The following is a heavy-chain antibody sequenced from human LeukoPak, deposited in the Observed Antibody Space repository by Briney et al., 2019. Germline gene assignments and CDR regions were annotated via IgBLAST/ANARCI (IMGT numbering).Heavy chain of an antibody. CDR3: ERSEKNYDFWTGEDY. Sequence: GGSLRLSCAASGFTFSDYYMTWLRQPPGKELEWISYISNSGSTLDYAGSVKGRFTISRDNAKNSVSLQMNSLRAEDTAVYYCERSEKNYDFWTGEDYWGQGTMVTVSS. CDR2: ISNSGSTL. CDR1: GFTFSDYY. V-gene: IGHV3-11*04. D-gene: IGHD3-3*01. J-gene: IGHJ4*02.